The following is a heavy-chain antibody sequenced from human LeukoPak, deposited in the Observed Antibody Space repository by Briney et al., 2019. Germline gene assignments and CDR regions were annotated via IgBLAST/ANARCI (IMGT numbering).Heavy chain of an antibody. CDR3: ARAIGYSYGLGY. CDR1: GFTFSSYE. Sequence: GGSLRLSCAASGFTFSSYEMNWVRQAPGKGLEWVSVIYSGGSTYYADSVKGRFTISRDNSKNTLYLQMNSLRAEDTAVYYCARAIGYSYGLGYWGQGTLVTVSS. V-gene: IGHV3-53*01. CDR2: IYSGGST. J-gene: IGHJ4*02. D-gene: IGHD5-18*01.